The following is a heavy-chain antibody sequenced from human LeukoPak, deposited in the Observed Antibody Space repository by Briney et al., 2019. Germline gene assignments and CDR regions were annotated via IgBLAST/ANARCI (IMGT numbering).Heavy chain of an antibody. CDR2: LRFAGSNK. J-gene: IGHJ4*02. V-gene: IGHV3-30*02. Sequence: PGGSLRLSCAASGFNLSNYGIHWVRQAPGKGLEWMTFLRFAGSNKYFADSMKGRFTISSDNSKNSLYLQMNSLRAEDTAVYYCARVDYDVSTGYQNYFEFWGQGTLVTVSS. D-gene: IGHD3-9*01. CDR1: GFNLSNYG. CDR3: ARVDYDVSTGYQNYFEF.